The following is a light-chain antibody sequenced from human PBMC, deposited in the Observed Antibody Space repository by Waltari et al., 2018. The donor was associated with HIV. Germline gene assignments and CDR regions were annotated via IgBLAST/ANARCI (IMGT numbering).Light chain of an antibody. CDR2: KDG. CDR3: QSGHNSDSI. J-gene: IGLJ2*01. CDR1: ALSKHY. Sequence: SYELTQAPSVSVSPGQTAKITCSGDALSKHYVYWYQQKPGQAPLMMIFKDGERPSEIPARFSASSSGSTSILTISGVQAEDEADYYCQSGHNSDSIFGGGTKLTVL. V-gene: IGLV3-25*03.